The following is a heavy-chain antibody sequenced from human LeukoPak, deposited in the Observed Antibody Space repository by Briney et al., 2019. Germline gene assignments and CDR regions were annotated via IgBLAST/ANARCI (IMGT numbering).Heavy chain of an antibody. CDR3: ARDGYSGYAFTAFDI. CDR2: ISSSSSYI. CDR1: GFTFSSYS. Sequence: PGGSLRLSCAASGFTFSSYSMNWVRQAPGKGLEWVSSISSSSSYIYYADSVKGRFTISRDNAKNSLYLQMNSLRAEDTAVYYCARDGYSGYAFTAFDIWGQGTMVTVSS. V-gene: IGHV3-21*01. J-gene: IGHJ3*02. D-gene: IGHD5-12*01.